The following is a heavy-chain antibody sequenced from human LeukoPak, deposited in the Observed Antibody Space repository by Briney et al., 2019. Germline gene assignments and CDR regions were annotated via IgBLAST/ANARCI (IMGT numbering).Heavy chain of an antibody. Sequence: SETLSLTCTVSGYSISSGYYWGWIRQPPGKGLEWIGSIYHSGSTYYNPSLKSRVTISVDTSKNQFSLKLSSVTAADTAVYYCARASSQGGSDYWGQGTLVTVSS. CDR1: GYSISSGYY. D-gene: IGHD3-16*01. CDR2: IYHSGST. CDR3: ARASSQGGSDY. V-gene: IGHV4-38-2*02. J-gene: IGHJ4*02.